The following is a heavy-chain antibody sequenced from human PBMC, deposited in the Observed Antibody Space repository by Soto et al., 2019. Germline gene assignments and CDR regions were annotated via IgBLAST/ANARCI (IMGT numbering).Heavy chain of an antibody. CDR3: TRSLYSSSWYAGS. CDR2: VYHSGTT. CDR1: GYSISSGYY. J-gene: IGHJ4*02. Sequence: PSETLSLTCGVSGYSISSGYYWGWIRQPPGKGLEWIGSVYHSGTTYYNPSLKSRVTISLDTSKNQFSLRLTSVTAAGTAMYFCTRSLYSSSWYAGSWGQGTLVTVSS. D-gene: IGHD6-13*01. V-gene: IGHV4-38-2*01.